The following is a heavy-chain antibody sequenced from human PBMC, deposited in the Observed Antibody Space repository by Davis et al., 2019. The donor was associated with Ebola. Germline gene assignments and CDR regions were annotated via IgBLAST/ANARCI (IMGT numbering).Heavy chain of an antibody. Sequence: MPGGSLRLSCTVSSGSISSYYWSWIRQLPGKGLEWIGFISTTGSAYYNPSLKSRVTISVDTSKNQFSLKLNSVTAADTAVYYCARGNSSSWYTNILDYWGQGTLVTVSS. CDR3: ARGNSSSWYTNILDY. J-gene: IGHJ4*02. D-gene: IGHD6-13*01. CDR2: ISTTGSA. V-gene: IGHV4-4*09. CDR1: SGSISSYY.